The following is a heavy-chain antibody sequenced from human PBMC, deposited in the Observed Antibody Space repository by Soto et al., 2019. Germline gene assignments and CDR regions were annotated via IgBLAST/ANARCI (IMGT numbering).Heavy chain of an antibody. J-gene: IGHJ5*02. Sequence: QVQLVQSGAEVKKPGASVKVSCKASGYTFTSYDINWVRQATGQGLEWMGWMNPNSGNTGYAQKCQGRVTMTRNTSISTAYMGRSSVRSEDTYLYYCERGVGIGLESWFDPWGQGTLVTVSS. V-gene: IGHV1-8*01. D-gene: IGHD1-20*01. CDR1: GYTFTSYD. CDR2: MNPNSGNT. CDR3: ERGVGIGLESWFDP.